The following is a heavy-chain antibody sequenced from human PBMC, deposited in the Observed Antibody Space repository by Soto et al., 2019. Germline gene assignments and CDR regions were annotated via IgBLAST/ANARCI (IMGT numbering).Heavy chain of an antibody. CDR1: NGSIKTDNYY. V-gene: IGHV4-30-4*01. CDR3: ARTLRYCIRNTSYLFDP. D-gene: IGHD3-9*01. Sequence: PSETLSLTCTVSNGSIKTDNYYWSWIRQPPGKGLEWIGYIYFTGSTYYNPSLKSRVSMSIDTSQNQFSLKLTSVTAADTAVYYCARTLRYCIRNTSYLFDPWGQGKMVTVSS. J-gene: IGHJ5*02. CDR2: IYFTGST.